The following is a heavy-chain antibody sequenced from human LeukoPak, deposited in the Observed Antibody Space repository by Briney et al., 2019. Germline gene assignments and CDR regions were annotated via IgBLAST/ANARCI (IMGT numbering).Heavy chain of an antibody. D-gene: IGHD2-2*01. CDR2: IYPGDFDT. Sequence: GESLKISCKGSGYSFTSYWIGWVRQMPGKGLEWMGIIYPGDFDTRYSPSFQGQVTISADKSISTAYLQWSSLKASDTAMYYCARLDVVVPAARILDYWGQGTLVTVSS. CDR3: ARLDVVVPAARILDY. CDR1: GYSFTSYW. J-gene: IGHJ4*02. V-gene: IGHV5-51*01.